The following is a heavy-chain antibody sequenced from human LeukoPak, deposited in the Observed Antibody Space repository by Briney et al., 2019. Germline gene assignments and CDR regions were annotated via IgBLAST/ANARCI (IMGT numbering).Heavy chain of an antibody. D-gene: IGHD3-16*02. CDR3: ARSDYVWGSYRPHPFDY. CDR1: GYSFTNYY. J-gene: IGHJ4*02. Sequence: ASVKVSCKASGYSFTNYYIHWVRQAPGQGLEWMGRINPSGGGTSYAQKFQGRVTMTRDTSISTAYMELSRLRSDDTAVYYCARSDYVWGSYRPHPFDYWGQGTLVTVSS. CDR2: INPSGGGT. V-gene: IGHV1-46*01.